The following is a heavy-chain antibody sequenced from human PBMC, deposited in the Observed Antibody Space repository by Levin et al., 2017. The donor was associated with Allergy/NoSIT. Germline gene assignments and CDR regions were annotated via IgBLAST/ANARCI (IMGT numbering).Heavy chain of an antibody. D-gene: IGHD3-10*01. CDR3: ASAYYYGSGSYRTRPYYYYGMDV. Sequence: GESLKISCAASGFTFSSYAMHWVRQAPGKGLEWVAVISYDGSNKYYADSVKGRFTISRDNSKNTLYLQMNSLRAEDTAVYYCASAYYYGSGSYRTRPYYYYGMDVWGQGTTVTVSS. CDR1: GFTFSSYA. V-gene: IGHV3-30-3*01. CDR2: ISYDGSNK. J-gene: IGHJ6*02.